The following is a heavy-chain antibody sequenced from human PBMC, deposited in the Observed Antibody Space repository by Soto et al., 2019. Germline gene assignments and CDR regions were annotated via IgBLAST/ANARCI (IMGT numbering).Heavy chain of an antibody. J-gene: IGHJ5*02. CDR2: IYYSGST. Sequence: SETLSLTSTFSGGTISSYYWSWFRQPPGKGLEWIGYIYYSGSTNYNPSLKSRVTISVDTSKNQFSLKLSSVTAADTAVYYCARGRYGDYSWFDPWGQGTLVTAPQ. D-gene: IGHD4-17*01. V-gene: IGHV4-59*01. CDR3: ARGRYGDYSWFDP. CDR1: GGTISSYY.